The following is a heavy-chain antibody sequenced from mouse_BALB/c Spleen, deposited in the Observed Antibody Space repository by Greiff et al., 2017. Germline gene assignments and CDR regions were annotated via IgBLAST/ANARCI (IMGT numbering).Heavy chain of an antibody. CDR3: AQYGFDY. V-gene: IGHV5-17*02. D-gene: IGHD1-1*01. Sequence: EVMLVESGGGLVQPGGSRKLSCAASGFTFSSFGMHWVRQAPEKGLEWVAYISSGSSTIYYADTVKGRFTISRDNPKNTLFLQMTSLRSEDTAMYYCAQYGFDYWGQGTTLTVSS. J-gene: IGHJ2*01. CDR1: GFTFSSFG. CDR2: ISSGSSTI.